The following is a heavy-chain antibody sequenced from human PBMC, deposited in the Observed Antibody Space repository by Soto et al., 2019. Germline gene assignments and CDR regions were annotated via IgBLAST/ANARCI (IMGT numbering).Heavy chain of an antibody. Sequence: QVQLVQSGAEVKKPGSSVKVSCKASGGTFSSYAISWVRQAPGQGLEWMGGIIPIFGTANYAQKFQGRVTITADESPSTAYMELSSLRSEDTAVYYCARGGGASRAFYYYYGMDVWGQGTTVTVSS. CDR2: IIPIFGTA. V-gene: IGHV1-69*01. J-gene: IGHJ6*02. CDR3: ARGGGASRAFYYYYGMDV. CDR1: GGTFSSYA.